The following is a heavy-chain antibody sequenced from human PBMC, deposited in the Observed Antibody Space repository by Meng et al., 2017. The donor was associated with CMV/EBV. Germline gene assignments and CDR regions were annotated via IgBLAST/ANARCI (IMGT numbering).Heavy chain of an antibody. V-gene: IGHV4-30-4*08. CDR3: AREGDNPFDY. CDR1: GGSISSGDYY. CDR2: IYYSGST. J-gene: IGHJ4*02. Sequence: QWQLWGSGLGRVKPSQTLSLTCPVSGGSISSGDYYWSWIRQPPGKGLEWIGYIYYSGSTYYNPSLKSRVTISVDTSKNQFSLKLSSVTAADTAVYYCAREGDNPFDYWGQGTLVTVSS. D-gene: IGHD2-21*02.